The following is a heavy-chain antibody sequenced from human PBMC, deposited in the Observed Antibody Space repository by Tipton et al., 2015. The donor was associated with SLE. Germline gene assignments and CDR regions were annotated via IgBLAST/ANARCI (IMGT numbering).Heavy chain of an antibody. CDR2: IYTSGST. V-gene: IGHV4-4*09. Sequence: TLSLTCAVYGGSFSGYYWSWIRQPAGKGLEWIGYIYTSGSTNYNPSLKSRVTISVDTSKNQFSLKLSSVTAADTAVYYCARDGGQWLVRRYFQHWGQGTLVTVSS. J-gene: IGHJ1*01. CDR1: GGSFSGYY. CDR3: ARDGGQWLVRRYFQH. D-gene: IGHD6-19*01.